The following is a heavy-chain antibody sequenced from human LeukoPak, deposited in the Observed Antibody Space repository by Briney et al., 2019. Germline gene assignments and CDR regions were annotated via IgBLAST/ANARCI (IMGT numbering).Heavy chain of an antibody. Sequence: GGSLRLSCAASGFTFSSYGMHWVRQAPGKGLEWVAVIWYDGSNKYYADSVKGRFTISRDNSKNTLYPQMNSLRAEDTAVYYCARDGGGSYYSYYYGMDVWGQGTTVTVSS. V-gene: IGHV3-33*01. CDR1: GFTFSSYG. J-gene: IGHJ6*02. CDR3: ARDGGGSYYSYYYGMDV. CDR2: IWYDGSNK. D-gene: IGHD1-26*01.